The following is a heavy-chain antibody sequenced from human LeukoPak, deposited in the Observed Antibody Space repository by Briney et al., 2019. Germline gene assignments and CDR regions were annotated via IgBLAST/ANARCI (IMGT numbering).Heavy chain of an antibody. CDR3: LRDAQRPRLTPDY. Sequence: ASVKVSCKASGYTFNTYGISLVRQAPGQGLEWMGWISTYNGDTNYVQNLQGRVTMTTDTSTSTAYMELMSLRSDDTAVYYCLRDAQRPRLTPDYWGQGTLVTVSS. CDR1: GYTFNTYG. D-gene: IGHD6-25*01. J-gene: IGHJ4*02. CDR2: ISTYNGDT. V-gene: IGHV1-18*01.